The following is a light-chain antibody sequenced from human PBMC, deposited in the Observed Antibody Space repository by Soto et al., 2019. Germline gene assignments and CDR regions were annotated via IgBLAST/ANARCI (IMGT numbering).Light chain of an antibody. Sequence: DIQMTQSPSSLSASVGDRVTITCRASQDIRNDVGWYQQQAGKAPKRLIFAASSLHSGVPSRFSGSRSGTEFTLTIASLPPEDFATYYCLQHNTYPFTFGGGTKVEFK. CDR2: AAS. J-gene: IGKJ4*01. CDR3: LQHNTYPFT. V-gene: IGKV1-17*01. CDR1: QDIRND.